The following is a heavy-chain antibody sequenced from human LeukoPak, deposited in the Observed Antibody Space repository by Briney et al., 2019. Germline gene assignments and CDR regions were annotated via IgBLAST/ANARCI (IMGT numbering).Heavy chain of an antibody. Sequence: SVKVSCKTSGYTFTGYYMHWVRQAIGQGIEWMGWINPNSGGTNYAQKFQGRVTMTRDTSISTAYMELSRLRSDDTAVYYCARETPLVVVTAIPYYYYYMDVWGKGTTVTISS. CDR2: INPNSGGT. D-gene: IGHD2-21*02. CDR1: GYTFTGYY. CDR3: ARETPLVVVTAIPYYYYYMDV. V-gene: IGHV1-2*02. J-gene: IGHJ6*03.